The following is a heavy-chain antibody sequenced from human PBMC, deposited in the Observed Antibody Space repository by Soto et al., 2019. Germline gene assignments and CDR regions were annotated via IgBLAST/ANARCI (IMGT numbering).Heavy chain of an antibody. CDR2: IRAKAHGGTT. D-gene: IGHD3-22*01. Sequence: PGGSLGLSCTASAFNFADYAMNWVRQVPGKGLEWVGFIRAKAHGGTTDYAASVKGRFTISRDDSKSIACLQMNSLKTEDTALYYCTRAYDSSPLDYWGQGTRVTVSS. J-gene: IGHJ4*02. CDR3: TRAYDSSPLDY. CDR1: AFNFADYA. V-gene: IGHV3-49*04.